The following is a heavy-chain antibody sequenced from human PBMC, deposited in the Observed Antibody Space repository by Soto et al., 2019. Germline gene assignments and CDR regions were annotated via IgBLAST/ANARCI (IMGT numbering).Heavy chain of an antibody. CDR2: IYYSGST. D-gene: IGHD3-16*01. V-gene: IGHV4-59*01. CDR1: GGSISSYY. J-gene: IGHJ6*02. Sequence: SETLSLTCTVSGGSISSYYWSWIRQPPGKGLEWIGYIYYSGSTNYNPSLKSRVTISVDTSKNQFSLKLSSVTAADTAVYYCARTPLKWRSSSYYYHYGMDVWGQGTTVTVSS. CDR3: ARTPLKWRSSSYYYHYGMDV.